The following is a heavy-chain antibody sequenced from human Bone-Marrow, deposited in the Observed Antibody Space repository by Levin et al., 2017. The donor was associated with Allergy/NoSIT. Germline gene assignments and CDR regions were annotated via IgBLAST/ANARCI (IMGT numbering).Heavy chain of an antibody. CDR3: ARDSPDFGFDF. CDR1: GVSVSSGSYY. D-gene: IGHD3-16*01. V-gene: IGHV4-61*01. J-gene: IGHJ4*02. Sequence: SETLSLTCAVSGVSVSSGSYYWSWIRQPPGKGLECIGYIFYTGTTNYNPSLKSRVTISVDTSKNQFSLKLSSVTAADTAVYFCARDSPDFGFDFWGQGTLVTVSS. CDR2: IFYTGTT.